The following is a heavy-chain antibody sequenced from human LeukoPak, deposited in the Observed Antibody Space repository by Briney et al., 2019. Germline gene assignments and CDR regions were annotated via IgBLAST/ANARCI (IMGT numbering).Heavy chain of an antibody. CDR1: GYTFTNYG. Sequence: ASVKVSCKASGYTFTNYGVSWVRQAPGQGLEWMGWISPYNGNTIYAQKLQGRVTMTGDTSITTVYMEVRRLRYDDTALYYCAKGSSSRQPYYDYYYMDVWGKGTTVTVSS. CDR3: AKGSSSRQPYYDYYYMDV. D-gene: IGHD6-13*01. CDR2: ISPYNGNT. J-gene: IGHJ6*03. V-gene: IGHV1-18*01.